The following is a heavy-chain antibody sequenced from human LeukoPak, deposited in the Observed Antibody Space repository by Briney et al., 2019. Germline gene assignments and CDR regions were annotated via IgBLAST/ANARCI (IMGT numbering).Heavy chain of an antibody. V-gene: IGHV4-59*11. D-gene: IGHD4-11*01. CDR2: IYYSGST. CDR1: GGSISSHY. CDR3: AGDDSNYGMRGDAFDI. J-gene: IGHJ3*02. Sequence: SETLSLTCTVSGGSISSHYWSWIRQPPGKGLEWIGYIYYSGSTNYNPSLKSRVTISVDTSKNQFSLKLSSVTAADTAVYYCAGDDSNYGMRGDAFDIWGQGTMVTVSS.